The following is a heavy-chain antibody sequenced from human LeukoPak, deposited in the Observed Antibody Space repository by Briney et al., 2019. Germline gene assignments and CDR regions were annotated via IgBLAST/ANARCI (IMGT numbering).Heavy chain of an antibody. V-gene: IGHV4-61*02. CDR2: IYTSGST. D-gene: IGHD5-24*01. CDR1: NDSISSGRYY. CDR3: ARDRTGWLQADY. Sequence: SETLSLTCSVSNDSISSGRYYWIWIRQPAGKGLEWIGGIYTSGSTNYNPSLKSRVIISVDTSKNQFSLSLSSVTAADTAVYYCARDRTGWLQADYWGPGTLVTVSS. J-gene: IGHJ4*02.